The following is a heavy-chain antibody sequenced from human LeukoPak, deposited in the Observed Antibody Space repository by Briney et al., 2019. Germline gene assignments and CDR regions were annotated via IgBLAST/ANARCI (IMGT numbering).Heavy chain of an antibody. Sequence: SETLSLTCTVSGGSISTYYWSWIRQPPGKGLECIGYMYYSGSTNYSPSLKSRVTISVDTSKNQFSLKLSSVTAADTAVYYCARGVGWYYYYYMDVWGKGTTVTVSS. CDR1: GGSISTYY. D-gene: IGHD6-19*01. CDR2: MYYSGST. V-gene: IGHV4-59*12. J-gene: IGHJ6*03. CDR3: ARGVGWYYYYYMDV.